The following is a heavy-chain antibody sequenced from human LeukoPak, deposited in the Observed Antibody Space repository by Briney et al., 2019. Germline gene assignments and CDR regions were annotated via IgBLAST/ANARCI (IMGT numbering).Heavy chain of an antibody. Sequence: ASVTVSCKTSGYTVSDDYMHWVRQAPGQGLEWMGWLRGDTGDTGSPQKFKGRVTMTRDTATNTAYMQLSRLTYDDTAMYFCARVRGNSCDYWGQGTLVTVSS. CDR2: LRGDTGDT. CDR3: ARVRGNSCDY. J-gene: IGHJ4*02. D-gene: IGHD6-13*01. CDR1: GYTVSDDY. V-gene: IGHV1-2*02.